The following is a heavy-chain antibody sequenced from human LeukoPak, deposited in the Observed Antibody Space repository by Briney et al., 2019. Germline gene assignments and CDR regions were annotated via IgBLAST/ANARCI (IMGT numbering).Heavy chain of an antibody. D-gene: IGHD6-19*01. CDR3: ARLLAVAGHRKFDP. V-gene: IGHV4-61*05. CDR2: IYYSGST. J-gene: IGHJ5*02. CDR1: GGSISSSSYY. Sequence: PSETLSLTCTVSGGSISSSSYYWGWIRQPPGKGLEWIGYIYYSGSTNYNPSLKSRVTISVDTSKNQFSLKLSSVTAADTAVYYCARLLAVAGHRKFDPWGQGTLVTVSS.